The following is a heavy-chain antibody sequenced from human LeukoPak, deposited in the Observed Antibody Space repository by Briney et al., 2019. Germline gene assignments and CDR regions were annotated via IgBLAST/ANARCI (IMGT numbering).Heavy chain of an antibody. CDR1: GFTVSSNY. D-gene: IGHD3-9*01. V-gene: IGHV3-66*01. Sequence: PGGSLRLSCAASGFTVSSNYMSWVRQAPGKGLEWVSVIYSGGSTYYADSVKGRFTISRDNSKNTLYLQMNSLRAEDTAVYYCARAFHTTDILGGYYHSGAFDIWGQGTMVTVSS. CDR3: ARAFHTTDILGGYYHSGAFDI. CDR2: IYSGGST. J-gene: IGHJ3*02.